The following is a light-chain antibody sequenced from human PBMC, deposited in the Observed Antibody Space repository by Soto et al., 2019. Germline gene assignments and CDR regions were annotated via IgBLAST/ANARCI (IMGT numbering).Light chain of an antibody. J-gene: IGLJ1*01. CDR1: SSDVGSYNL. V-gene: IGLV2-23*02. Sequence: QSALTQPASVSGSPGQSITISCTGTSSDVGSYNLVSWYQQHPGEAPKLMIYEVSKRPSGVSNRFSGSKSGNTASLTISGLKAEDEADYYCCSYAGSSTYVFGTGTKLTVL. CDR3: CSYAGSSTYV. CDR2: EVS.